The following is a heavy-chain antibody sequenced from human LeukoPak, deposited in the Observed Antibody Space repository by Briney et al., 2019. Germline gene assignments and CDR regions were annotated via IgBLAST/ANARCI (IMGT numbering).Heavy chain of an antibody. CDR1: GGSISSYY. J-gene: IGHJ4*02. V-gene: IGHV4-34*01. Sequence: SETLSLTCTVAGGSISSYYWSWIRQPAGKGLEWIGEINHSGSTNYNPSLKSRVTISVDTSKNQFSLKLSSVTAADTAVYYCARAYTPFYCSGGSCSAYYFDYWGQGTLVTVSS. D-gene: IGHD2-15*01. CDR2: INHSGST. CDR3: ARAYTPFYCSGGSCSAYYFDY.